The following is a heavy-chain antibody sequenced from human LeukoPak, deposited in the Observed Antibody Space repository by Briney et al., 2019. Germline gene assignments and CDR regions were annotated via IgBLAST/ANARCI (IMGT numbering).Heavy chain of an antibody. Sequence: GGSLRLSCAASGFTVSSNYMTWVRQAPGKGLERVSVIYSGGSTYYADSVKGRFTISRDNSKNTLYLQMNSLRAEDTAVYYCARFTRISLDYWGQGTLVTVSS. CDR3: ARFTRISLDY. CDR2: IYSGGST. D-gene: IGHD2/OR15-2a*01. CDR1: GFTVSSNY. V-gene: IGHV3-53*01. J-gene: IGHJ4*02.